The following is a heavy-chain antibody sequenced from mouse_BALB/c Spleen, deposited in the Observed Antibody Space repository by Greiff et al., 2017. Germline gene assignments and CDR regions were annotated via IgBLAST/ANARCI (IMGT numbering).Heavy chain of an antibody. CDR2: ISSGSSTI. D-gene: IGHD2-14*01. V-gene: IGHV5-17*02. CDR3: ARGDYYRYDGAMDY. Sequence: EVMLVESGGGLVQPGGSRKLSCAASGFTFSSFGMHWVRQAPEKGLEWVAYISSGSSTIYYADTVKGRFTISRDNPKNTLFLQMTSLRSEDTAMYYCARGDYYRYDGAMDYWGQGTSVTVSS. J-gene: IGHJ4*01. CDR1: GFTFSSFG.